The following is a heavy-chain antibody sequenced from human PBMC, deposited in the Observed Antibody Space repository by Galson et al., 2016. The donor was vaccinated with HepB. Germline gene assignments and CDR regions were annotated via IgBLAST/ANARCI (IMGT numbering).Heavy chain of an antibody. CDR1: GFTFGRHG. CDR2: IWYDGSNK. CDR3: ARDRGVYVYHSYGMDV. J-gene: IGHJ6*02. D-gene: IGHD2-8*01. Sequence: SLRLSCAASGFTFGRHGMHWVRQAPGKGPEWVAVIWYDGSNKYYADSVKGRFTISRDNSENTVYLQMNSLRADEPAVYYCARDRGVYVYHSYGMDVWGQGTTVAVSS. V-gene: IGHV3-33*01.